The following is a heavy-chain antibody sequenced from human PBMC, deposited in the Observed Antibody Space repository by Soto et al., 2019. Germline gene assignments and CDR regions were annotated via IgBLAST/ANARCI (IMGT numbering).Heavy chain of an antibody. CDR3: ARATYYYDSSGYYRDDADIGAFGI. J-gene: IGHJ3*02. Sequence: SVKVSCKASGGTFSSYAISWVRQAPGQGLEWMGGIIPIFGTANYAQKFQGRVTITADESTSTAYMELSSLRSEDTAVYYCARATYYYDSSGYYRDDADIGAFGIWGQGTMVTVSS. V-gene: IGHV1-69*13. CDR2: IIPIFGTA. D-gene: IGHD3-22*01. CDR1: GGTFSSYA.